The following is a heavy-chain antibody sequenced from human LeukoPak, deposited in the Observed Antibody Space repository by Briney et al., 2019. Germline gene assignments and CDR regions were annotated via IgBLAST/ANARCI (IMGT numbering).Heavy chain of an antibody. D-gene: IGHD2-15*01. Sequence: GGSLRLSCAASGFTFSSFSMNWVRQAPGKGLEWVAIISYDGSNEHYADSVKGRFTISRDTSKNTLYLQMNSLRAEDTAVYYCARICSGGNCYFPSIWGQGTMVTVSS. J-gene: IGHJ3*02. V-gene: IGHV3-30*03. CDR3: ARICSGGNCYFPSI. CDR1: GFTFSSFS. CDR2: ISYDGSNE.